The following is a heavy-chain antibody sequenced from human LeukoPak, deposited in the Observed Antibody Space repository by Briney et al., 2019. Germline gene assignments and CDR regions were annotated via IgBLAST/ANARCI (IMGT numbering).Heavy chain of an antibody. Sequence: GGSLRLSCAASGFTFSSYWMSWVRQAPGKGLEWVANIKQDGSEKYYVDSVKGRFTISRDNAKNSLYLQMNSLRAEDTAVYYCARASDSSSWYAYPQHYYFDYWGQGTLVTVSS. J-gene: IGHJ4*02. CDR2: IKQDGSEK. CDR3: ARASDSSSWYAYPQHYYFDY. D-gene: IGHD6-13*01. V-gene: IGHV3-7*01. CDR1: GFTFSSYW.